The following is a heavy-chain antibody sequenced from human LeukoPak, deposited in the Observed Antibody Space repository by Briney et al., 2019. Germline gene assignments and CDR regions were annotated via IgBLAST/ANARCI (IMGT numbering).Heavy chain of an antibody. CDR1: GYTFSGYY. V-gene: IGHV1-2*02. CDR3: ARVVVEPAVSFDH. Sequence: ASVKVSCKASGYTFSGYYMHWVRQAPGQGLEWMGWINANSGGVHYAQKFQGRVTMTRYTSTSTAYMELSRVKSDDTAVYYCARVVVEPAVSFDHWGQGALVTVSS. CDR2: INANSGGV. J-gene: IGHJ4*02. D-gene: IGHD2-2*01.